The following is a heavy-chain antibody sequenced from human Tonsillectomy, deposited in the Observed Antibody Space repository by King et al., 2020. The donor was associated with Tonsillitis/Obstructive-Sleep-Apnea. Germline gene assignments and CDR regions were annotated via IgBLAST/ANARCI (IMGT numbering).Heavy chain of an antibody. CDR3: AKEITMVQGVYYFFYYMDV. CDR2: ISDSGGST. CDR1: GFTFSSYV. Sequence: VQLVESGGDLVQPGGSLRLSGAASGFTFSSYVMSWVRQAPGKGLEWVSGISDSGGSTYYTDSVRGRFTISRDNPKNTLSLQMNSQRAEDTAVYYCAKEITMVQGVYYFFYYMDVWGKGTTVTVSS. D-gene: IGHD3-10*01. J-gene: IGHJ6*03. V-gene: IGHV3-23*04.